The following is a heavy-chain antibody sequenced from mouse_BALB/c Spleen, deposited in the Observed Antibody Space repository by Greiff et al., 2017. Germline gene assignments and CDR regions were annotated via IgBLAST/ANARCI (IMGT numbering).Heavy chain of an antibody. V-gene: IGHV14-3*02. J-gene: IGHJ3*01. D-gene: IGHD2-3*01. CDR1: GFNIKDTY. Sequence: EVQLQQSGAELVKPGASVKLSCTASGFNIKDTYMHWVKQRPEQGLEWIGRIDPANGNTKYDPKFQGKATITADTSSNTAYLQLSSLTSEDTAVYYCARGYDGYYVPFAYWGQGTLVTVSA. CDR3: ARGYDGYYVPFAY. CDR2: IDPANGNT.